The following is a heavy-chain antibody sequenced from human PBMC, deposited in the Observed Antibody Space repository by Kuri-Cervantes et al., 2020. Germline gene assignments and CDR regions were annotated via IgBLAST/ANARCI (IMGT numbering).Heavy chain of an antibody. CDR2: IKQDGSEK. Sequence: ETLSLTCAASGFTFSSYWMSWVRQAPGKGLEWVANIKQDGSEKYYVDSVKGRFTISRDNAKNSLYLQMNSLRAEDTAVYYCARGYSGYDSVFDYWGQGTLVTVSS. V-gene: IGHV3-7*03. CDR1: GFTFSSYW. J-gene: IGHJ4*02. CDR3: ARGYSGYDSVFDY. D-gene: IGHD5-12*01.